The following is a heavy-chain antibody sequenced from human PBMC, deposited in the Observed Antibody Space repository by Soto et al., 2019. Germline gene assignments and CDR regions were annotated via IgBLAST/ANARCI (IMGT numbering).Heavy chain of an antibody. CDR2: ISYDGSNK. CDR3: AKGTYCSSTSCRYYYYGMDV. V-gene: IGHV3-30*18. J-gene: IGHJ6*02. CDR1: GFTFSSYG. D-gene: IGHD2-2*01. Sequence: QVQLVESGGGVVQPGRSLRLSCAASGFTFSSYGMHWVRQAPGKGLEWVAVISYDGSNKYYADSVKGRFTISRDNSKNTLYLQMNSLRAEDTAVYYCAKGTYCSSTSCRYYYYGMDVWGQGTTVTVSS.